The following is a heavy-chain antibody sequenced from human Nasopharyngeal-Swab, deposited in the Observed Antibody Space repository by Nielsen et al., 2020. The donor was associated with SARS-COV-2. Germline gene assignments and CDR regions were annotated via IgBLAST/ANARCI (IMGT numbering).Heavy chain of an antibody. D-gene: IGHD1-26*01. Sequence: GGSLRLSCAASGFTFSSYWMSWVRHAPGKGLEWVANIKQDGSEKYYVDSVKGRFTIARDNAKNSLYLQMNSLRAEDTAVYYCARGFGWELLRDGFDYWGQGTLVTVSS. V-gene: IGHV3-7*01. CDR2: IKQDGSEK. J-gene: IGHJ4*02. CDR3: ARGFGWELLRDGFDY. CDR1: GFTFSSYW.